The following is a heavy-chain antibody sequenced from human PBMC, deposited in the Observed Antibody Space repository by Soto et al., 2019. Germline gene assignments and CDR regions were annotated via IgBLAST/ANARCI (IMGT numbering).Heavy chain of an antibody. CDR1: GFTFSDYY. D-gene: IGHD3-10*01. J-gene: IGHJ4*02. V-gene: IGHV3-11*01. Sequence: PGGSLRLSCAASGFTFSDYYMTWIRQPPGKGLEWVSYISGSGTTIYYADSVKGRFTVSRDNARNSPSLQMNSLRAEDTAFYYCASDPYYYASGYWGQGTRVTVSS. CDR3: ASDPYYYASGY. CDR2: ISGSGTTI.